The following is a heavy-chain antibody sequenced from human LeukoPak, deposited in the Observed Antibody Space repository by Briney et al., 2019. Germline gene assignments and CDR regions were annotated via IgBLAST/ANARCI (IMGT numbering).Heavy chain of an antibody. J-gene: IGHJ4*02. Sequence: VASVKVSCKASGGTFSSYAISWVRQAPGQGLDWMGGIIPLFGTAHYAQKFQGRVTITADESTSTAYIELRSLRSEDTAVYYCARVWGQGSSGYYPFWGQGTLVTVSS. CDR2: IIPLFGTA. CDR1: GGTFSSYA. D-gene: IGHD3-22*01. CDR3: ARVWGQGSSGYYPF. V-gene: IGHV1-69*13.